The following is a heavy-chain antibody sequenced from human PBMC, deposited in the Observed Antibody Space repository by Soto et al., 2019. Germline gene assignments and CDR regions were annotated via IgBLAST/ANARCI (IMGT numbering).Heavy chain of an antibody. V-gene: IGHV3-30*18. CDR1: AFTFSSYG. J-gene: IGHJ4*02. Sequence: GGSLRLSCAASAFTFSSYGMHWVRQAPGKGLEWVAAISYDGGNKYYADSVKGRFTISRDNSKNTLYLQMNSLRAEDTAVYYCAKDLDYYDGSGYYDYWGQGTLVTVSS. CDR3: AKDLDYYDGSGYYDY. D-gene: IGHD3-22*01. CDR2: ISYDGGNK.